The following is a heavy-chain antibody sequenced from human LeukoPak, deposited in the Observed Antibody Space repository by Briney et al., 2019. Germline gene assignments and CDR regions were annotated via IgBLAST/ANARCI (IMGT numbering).Heavy chain of an antibody. CDR3: ARVGFTTSWSNFDY. D-gene: IGHD2-2*01. J-gene: IGHJ4*02. CDR2: INPNGGDT. CDR1: GYTFTGYY. Sequence: ASVKVSCKASGYTFTGYYIHWVRQAPGQGLEWMGRINPNGGDTNYAQKFQGRVTMASDTSISTAYMELSSLISDDTAVYYCARVGFTTSWSNFDYWGQGTLVTVSS. V-gene: IGHV1-2*06.